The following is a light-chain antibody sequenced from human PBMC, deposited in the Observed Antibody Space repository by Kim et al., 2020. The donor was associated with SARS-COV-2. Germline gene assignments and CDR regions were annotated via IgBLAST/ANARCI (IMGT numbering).Light chain of an antibody. J-gene: IGLJ3*02. Sequence: GQRVNIACSGSMSNIGKNPVSWYQPVPGTAPKLLIYGTDERPSGVPDRFSGSKSGTSASLAIGGLRSEDEADYYCATWDDSLSGVVFGGGTQLTVL. CDR3: ATWDDSLSGVV. CDR2: GTD. CDR1: MSNIGKNP. V-gene: IGLV1-47*01.